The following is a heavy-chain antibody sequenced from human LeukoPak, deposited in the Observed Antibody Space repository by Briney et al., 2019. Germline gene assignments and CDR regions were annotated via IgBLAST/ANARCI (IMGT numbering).Heavy chain of an antibody. V-gene: IGHV4-30-2*01. CDR3: ARAPRCSGGSCYYSDDAFDI. Sequence: SETLSLTCTVSGGSISSGGYSWSWIRQPPGKGLEWIGYIYHSGSTYYNPSLKSRVTISVDRSKNQFSLKLSSVTAADTAVYYCARAPRCSGGSCYYSDDAFDIWGQGTMVTVSS. J-gene: IGHJ3*02. CDR1: GGSISSGGYS. D-gene: IGHD2-15*01. CDR2: IYHSGST.